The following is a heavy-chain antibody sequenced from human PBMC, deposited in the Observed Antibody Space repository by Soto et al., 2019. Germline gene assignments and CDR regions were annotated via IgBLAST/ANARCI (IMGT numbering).Heavy chain of an antibody. Sequence: WGSLRLSCAASGFTFSSYSMNWVRQAPGKGLEWVSSISSSSSYIYYADSVKGRFTISRDNAKNSLYLQMNSLRAEDTAVYYCARDVTIFGVVIDNWIEPWGQGTL. D-gene: IGHD3-3*01. CDR2: ISSSSSYI. CDR3: ARDVTIFGVVIDNWIEP. V-gene: IGHV3-21*01. CDR1: GFTFSSYS. J-gene: IGHJ5*02.